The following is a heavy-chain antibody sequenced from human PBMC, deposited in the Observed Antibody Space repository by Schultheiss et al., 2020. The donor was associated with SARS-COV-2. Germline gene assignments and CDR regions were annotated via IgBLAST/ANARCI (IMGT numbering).Heavy chain of an antibody. CDR3: ARDRRGGSPLDY. V-gene: IGHV3-30*01. Sequence: GESLKISCAASGFTFSSYAMHWVRQAPGKGLEWVAVISYDGSNKYYADSVKGRFTISRDNSKNTLYLQMNSLRAEDTAVYYCARDRRGGSPLDYWGQGTLVTVSS. J-gene: IGHJ4*02. D-gene: IGHD1-26*01. CDR2: ISYDGSNK. CDR1: GFTFSSYA.